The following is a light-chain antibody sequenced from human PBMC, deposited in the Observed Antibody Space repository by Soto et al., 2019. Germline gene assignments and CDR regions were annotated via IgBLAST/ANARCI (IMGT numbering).Light chain of an antibody. J-gene: IGKJ2*01. CDR1: QSVSGN. V-gene: IGKV3-15*01. CDR2: GAS. CDR3: QQYNNWTPIT. Sequence: EIVMTQSPATLSVSPGERATLSCRASQSVSGNLAWYQQKPGQAPRLLIYGASTRATGIPARFSGSGSGTELTLTISSLQSEYFAVYYCQQYNNWTPITFGQGTKLEIK.